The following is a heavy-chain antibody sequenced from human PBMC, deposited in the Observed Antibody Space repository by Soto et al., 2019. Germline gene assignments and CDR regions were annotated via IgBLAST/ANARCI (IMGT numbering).Heavy chain of an antibody. CDR1: GFTLRSYC. CDR3: ARDIGWSIAAAGHYGMDV. V-gene: IGHV3-33*01. CDR2: IGYDGSNK. D-gene: IGHD6-13*01. Sequence: GRSLRLSCATSGFTLRSYCMHWVRKASGKGLVWVAVIGYDGSNKYYADSVKSRVTISRDNSKNTLYLQMNSLRAEDTAVYYCARDIGWSIAAAGHYGMDVWGQGTTVTVSS. J-gene: IGHJ6*02.